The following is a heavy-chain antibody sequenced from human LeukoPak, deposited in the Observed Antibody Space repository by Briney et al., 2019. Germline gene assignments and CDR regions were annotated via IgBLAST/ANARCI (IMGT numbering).Heavy chain of an antibody. CDR3: AKDLAYSNSRF. CDR1: GLTFSKYA. V-gene: IGHV3-23*01. J-gene: IGHJ4*02. CDR2: VSNSGGST. D-gene: IGHD6-13*01. Sequence: GGSLRLSCEASGLTFSKYAMTWVRQAPGKGLEWVSGVSNSGGSTYYADSVKGRFTISRDNSMNRLYLQMNSLRAEDTAVYYCAKDLAYSNSRFWGQGTLVTVSS.